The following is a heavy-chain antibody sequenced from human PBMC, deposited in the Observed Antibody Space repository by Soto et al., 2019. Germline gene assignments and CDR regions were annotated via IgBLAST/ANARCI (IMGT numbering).Heavy chain of an antibody. CDR3: ARVYGDYVQHENWFDP. J-gene: IGHJ5*02. Sequence: SETLSLTCAVSGDSIIGIYHWAWIRQSPGRGLEWIASIYHTGTTYYNPSLKSRVTISVDTSKNQFSLKLSSVTAADTAVYYCARVYGDYVQHENWFDPWGQGTLVTVSS. V-gene: IGHV4-38-2*01. CDR1: GDSIIGIYH. CDR2: IYHTGTT. D-gene: IGHD4-17*01.